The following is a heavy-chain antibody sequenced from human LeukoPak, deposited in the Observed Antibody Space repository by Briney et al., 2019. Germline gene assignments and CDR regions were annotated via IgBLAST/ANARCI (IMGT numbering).Heavy chain of an antibody. CDR2: IIPVFAKT. V-gene: IGHV1-69*04. CDR3: ARWAASCSSANCPYYLDH. CDR1: GGTFSSYA. Sequence: SVKVSCKASGGTFSSYAISWVRQAPGQGLEWMGRIIPVFAKTEYTQKFRGRVTITADKSTSTAFMELSSLTSEDTAVYYCARWAASCSSANCPYYLDHWAQGAVVTVSS. J-gene: IGHJ4*02. D-gene: IGHD2-2*01.